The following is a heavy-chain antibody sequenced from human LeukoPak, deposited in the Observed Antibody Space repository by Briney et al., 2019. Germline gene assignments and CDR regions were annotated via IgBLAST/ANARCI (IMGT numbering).Heavy chain of an antibody. CDR3: ARVPRADCYFDY. Sequence: PSETLSLTCTVSGGSISSSSYYWGWIRQPPGKGLEWIGSIYYSGSTYYNPSLKSRVTISVDTSKNQFSLKLSSVTAADTAVYYCARVPRADCYFDYWGQGTLVTVSS. V-gene: IGHV4-39*07. CDR2: IYYSGST. D-gene: IGHD2-21*02. J-gene: IGHJ4*02. CDR1: GGSISSSSYY.